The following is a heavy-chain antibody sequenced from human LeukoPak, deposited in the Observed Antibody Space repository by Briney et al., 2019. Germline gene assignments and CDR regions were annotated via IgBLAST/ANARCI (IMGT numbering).Heavy chain of an antibody. Sequence: SQPLSLTCAVSGGSISSGGYSWSWIRQPPGKGLEWIGYIYHSGSTYYNPSLKSRVTISVDRSKNQFSLKLSSVTAADTAVYYCARRYCGGDCYSNQEYYFDYWGQGTLVTVSS. D-gene: IGHD2-21*02. CDR2: IYHSGST. CDR3: ARRYCGGDCYSNQEYYFDY. V-gene: IGHV4-30-2*01. CDR1: GGSISSGGYS. J-gene: IGHJ4*02.